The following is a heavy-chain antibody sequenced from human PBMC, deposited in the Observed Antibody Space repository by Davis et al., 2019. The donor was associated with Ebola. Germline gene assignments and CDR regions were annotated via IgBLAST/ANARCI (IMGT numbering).Heavy chain of an antibody. J-gene: IGHJ6*02. D-gene: IGHD3-10*01. CDR2: INHSGST. Sequence: SETLSLTCAVYGGSFSGYYWTWIRQPPGKGLEWIGEINHSGSTNYNPSLKSRVTISVDTSKNQFSLKLSSVTAADTAIYYCARRLDRVDVWGQGTTVTVSS. CDR1: GGSFSGYY. CDR3: ARRLDRVDV. V-gene: IGHV4-34*01.